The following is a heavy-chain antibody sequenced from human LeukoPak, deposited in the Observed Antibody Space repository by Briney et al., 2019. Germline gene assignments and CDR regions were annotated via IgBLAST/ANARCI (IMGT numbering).Heavy chain of an antibody. J-gene: IGHJ3*02. Sequence: GGSLRLSCAASGITFSNYEMNWVRQAPGKGLEWFSYISSRGTTTHYADSVKGRFIISRDNAENSLYLQMNSLRVEDTALYHCVRDRGTATVRSFDIWGQGTMVTVSS. D-gene: IGHD4-17*01. V-gene: IGHV3-48*03. CDR2: ISSRGTTT. CDR1: GITFSNYE. CDR3: VRDRGTATVRSFDI.